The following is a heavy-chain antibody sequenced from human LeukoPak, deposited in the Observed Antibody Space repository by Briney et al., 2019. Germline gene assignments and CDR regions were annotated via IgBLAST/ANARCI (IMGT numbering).Heavy chain of an antibody. V-gene: IGHV5-51*01. CDR1: GSSFTTYW. CDR3: ARLGAVYGSGDC. D-gene: IGHD3-10*01. J-gene: IGHJ4*02. CDR2: IYLGDPDT. Sequence: GESLKISCTGSGSSFTTYWIAWARQVPGKGLEWMGIIYLGDPDTTYSPSFQGQVTISADKSINTAYLQWSSLKASDTAMYYCARLGAVYGSGDCWGQGTLVTVSS.